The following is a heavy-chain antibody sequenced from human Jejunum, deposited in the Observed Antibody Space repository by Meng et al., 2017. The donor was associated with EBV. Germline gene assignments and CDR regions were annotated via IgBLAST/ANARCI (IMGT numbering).Heavy chain of an antibody. CDR1: GFTFSNSW. V-gene: IGHV3-74*01. Sequence: VRLVEPGGGLVQPGGSLRLSCAASGFTFSNSWMHWLRQAPGKGLVWVSHIDTDGSTTNYAGSVKGRFTISRDNAKNTLSLQMNSLRVEDTAVYYCVRGGLGPWYWGQGTLVTVSS. CDR2: IDTDGSTT. D-gene: IGHD3/OR15-3a*01. CDR3: VRGGLGPWY. J-gene: IGHJ4*02.